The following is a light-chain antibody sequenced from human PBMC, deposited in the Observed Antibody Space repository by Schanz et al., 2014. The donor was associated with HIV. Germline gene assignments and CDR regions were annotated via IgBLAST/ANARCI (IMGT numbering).Light chain of an antibody. CDR2: DVY. V-gene: IGLV2-8*01. Sequence: QSVLTQPPSASGSPGQAVAISCTGITSDVGGYKSVSWYQQHPGKAPKLLIYDVYKRVSGVPDRFSGSKSGSTASLTVSGLQAEDEADYFCSSYTSSLTRVFGTGTKVTVL. CDR1: TSDVGGYKS. J-gene: IGLJ1*01. CDR3: SSYTSSLTRV.